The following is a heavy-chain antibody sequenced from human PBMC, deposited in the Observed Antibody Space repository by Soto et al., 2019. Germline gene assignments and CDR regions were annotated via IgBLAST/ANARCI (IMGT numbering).Heavy chain of an antibody. D-gene: IGHD3-22*01. CDR2: IYHSGST. V-gene: IGHV4-38-2*01. CDR3: ASLDPDSSGYYPLFDY. CDR1: GYSISSGYY. J-gene: IGHJ4*02. Sequence: PSDTLSLTCAVSGYSISSGYYWGWIRQPPGKGLEWIGSIYHSGSTYYNPSLKSRVTISVDTSKNQFSLKLSSVTAADTAVYYCASLDPDSSGYYPLFDYWGQGTLVTVSS.